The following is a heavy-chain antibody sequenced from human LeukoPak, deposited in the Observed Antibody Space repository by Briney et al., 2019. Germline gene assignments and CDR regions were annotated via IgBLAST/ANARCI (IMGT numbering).Heavy chain of an antibody. J-gene: IGHJ4*02. Sequence: ASVKVSCKASGYTFTSYGISWVRRAPGQGLEWMGWISAYNGNTNYAQKLQGRVTMTTDTSTSTAYMELRSLRSDDTAVYYCARDSERASSGWYMAWIQEDWGQGTLVTVSS. V-gene: IGHV1-18*01. CDR1: GYTFTSYG. D-gene: IGHD6-19*01. CDR2: ISAYNGNT. CDR3: ARDSERASSGWYMAWIQED.